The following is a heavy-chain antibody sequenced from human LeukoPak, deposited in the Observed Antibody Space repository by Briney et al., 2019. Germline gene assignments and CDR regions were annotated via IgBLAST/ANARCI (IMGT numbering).Heavy chain of an antibody. J-gene: IGHJ4*02. CDR2: ISSRRRPI. CDR1: GFTFSNYG. Sequence: PGECLRLSCAASGFTFSNYGMHWVRQAPGQGQEWVSYISSRRRPIYYADSVKGRFTISRDNANNLLYLQMNSLRAEDTAVYYCQGAAAASFDYWGQGTLVTVS. CDR3: QGAAAASFDY. V-gene: IGHV3-48*04. D-gene: IGHD6-13*01.